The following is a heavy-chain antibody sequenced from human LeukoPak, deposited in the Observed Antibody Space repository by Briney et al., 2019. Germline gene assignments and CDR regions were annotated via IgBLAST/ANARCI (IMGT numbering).Heavy chain of an antibody. CDR3: ATDGGYAADY. V-gene: IGHV3-74*01. D-gene: IGHD2-2*01. Sequence: PGGSLRLSCAAYGFTFSSSWMHWVRQAPGKGLVWVSHIRTDGSSTTYADSVRGRFTNSRDNAGNTVYLQMNGLRAEDTAVYYCATDGGYAADYWGQGVLVTVSS. CDR1: GFTFSSSW. J-gene: IGHJ4*02. CDR2: IRTDGSST.